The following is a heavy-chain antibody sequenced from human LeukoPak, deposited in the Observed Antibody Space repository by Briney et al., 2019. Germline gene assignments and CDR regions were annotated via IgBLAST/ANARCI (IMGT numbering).Heavy chain of an antibody. CDR3: ATPERSDTSGYYY. CDR1: GFIVSSHY. V-gene: IGHV3-53*01. CDR2: LHSDGRI. Sequence: GGSLRLSCAASGFIVSSHYMSWIRQAPGKGLEWVAVLHSDGRIHYAASVKGRFTISRDSSKNTLSFEMNSLRAEDMAVYYCATPERSDTSGYYYWGQGTLVTVSS. J-gene: IGHJ4*02. D-gene: IGHD3-22*01.